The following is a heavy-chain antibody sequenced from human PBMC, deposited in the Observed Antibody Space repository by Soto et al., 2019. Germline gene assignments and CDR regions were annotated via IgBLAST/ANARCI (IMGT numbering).Heavy chain of an antibody. Sequence: ASVKVSCKASGYTFTGYYMHWVRQAPGQGLEWMGWINPNSGGTNYAQKFQGWVTMTRDTSISTAYMELSRLRSDDTAVYYCARGEMDSSSSGGAFDIWGQGTMVTVSS. CDR1: GYTFTGYY. CDR3: ARGEMDSSSSGGAFDI. CDR2: INPNSGGT. D-gene: IGHD6-6*01. V-gene: IGHV1-2*04. J-gene: IGHJ3*02.